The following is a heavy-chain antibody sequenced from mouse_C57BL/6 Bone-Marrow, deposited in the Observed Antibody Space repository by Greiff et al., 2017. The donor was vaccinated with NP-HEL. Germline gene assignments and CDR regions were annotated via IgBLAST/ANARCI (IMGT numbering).Heavy chain of an antibody. D-gene: IGHD2-1*01. CDR1: GYTFTSYG. Sequence: QVQLQQSGAELARPGASVKLSCKASGYTFTSYGISWVKQRTGQGLEWIGEIYPRSGNTYYNEKFKGKATLTAYKSSSTAYMELRSLTSEDSAVYFCARWFYGKGGYFDVWGTGTTVTVSS. CDR2: IYPRSGNT. CDR3: ARWFYGKGGYFDV. J-gene: IGHJ1*03. V-gene: IGHV1-81*01.